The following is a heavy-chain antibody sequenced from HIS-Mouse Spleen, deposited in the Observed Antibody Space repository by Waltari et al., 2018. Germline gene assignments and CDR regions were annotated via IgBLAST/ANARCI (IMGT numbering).Heavy chain of an antibody. CDR3: ARIAEGYTSGWYAFDY. Sequence: QVTLRESGPALVKPTQTLTLTCTFSGFSLSTSGMCVIWIRHPPGKALEWLARIDWDEDNYYRTSLKTRLTISRDTSKTPVVLTMTNMDPLDTATYYCARIAEGYTSGWYAFDYWGQGTLLTVSS. CDR2: IDWDEDN. CDR1: GFSLSTSGMC. D-gene: IGHD6-19*01. J-gene: IGHJ4*02. V-gene: IGHV2-70*15.